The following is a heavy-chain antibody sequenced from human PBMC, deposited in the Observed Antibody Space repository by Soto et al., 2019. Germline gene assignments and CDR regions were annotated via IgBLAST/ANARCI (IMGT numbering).Heavy chain of an antibody. D-gene: IGHD2-21*02. J-gene: IGHJ3*02. CDR3: ARRACGGDCGAFDI. CDR2: IFYGGGS. V-gene: IGHV4-59*02. Sequence: PSETLSLTCTVSGGSVRSYYWSWIRQPPGKGLEWIGYIFYGGGSGYNTSLKSRATVSVDTSKNQVSLKLASVTAADTAVYYCARRACGGDCGAFDIWGQGTMVTVSS. CDR1: GGSVRSYY.